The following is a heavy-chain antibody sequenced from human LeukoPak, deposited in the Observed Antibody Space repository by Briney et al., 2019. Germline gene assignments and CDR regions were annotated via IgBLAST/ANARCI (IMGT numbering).Heavy chain of an antibody. CDR2: ISYSGST. J-gene: IGHJ3*02. D-gene: IGHD4-11*01. CDR3: LRDVYRAFDI. Sequence: SETLSLTCTVSGXSISSYYWSWIPQPPGKGLEGMGYISYSGSTNYNPSLNSQVTISVETSKNQFSLKLTSVTAANPALYYCLRDVYRAFDIWGQGTMVAVSS. V-gene: IGHV4-59*01. CDR1: GXSISSYY.